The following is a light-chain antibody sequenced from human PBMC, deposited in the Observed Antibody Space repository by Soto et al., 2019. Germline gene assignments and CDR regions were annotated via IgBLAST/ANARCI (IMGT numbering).Light chain of an antibody. CDR2: RAS. CDR1: QSISTW. V-gene: IGKV1-5*03. Sequence: DIQMTPSPSTLSASVGDRVTITCRASQSISTWLAWYQQKPGTAPKLLIYRASNLESGVPSRFSGSGSGTEFTLTISSLQPDDFATYYCQQYTTYSGTFGPGTKVDIK. CDR3: QQYTTYSGT. J-gene: IGKJ3*01.